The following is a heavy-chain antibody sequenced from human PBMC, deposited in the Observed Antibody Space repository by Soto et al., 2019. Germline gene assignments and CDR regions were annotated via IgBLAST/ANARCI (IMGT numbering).Heavy chain of an antibody. CDR2: IDPSDSYT. J-gene: IGHJ5*02. V-gene: IGHV5-10-1*01. CDR1: GYSFTSYW. D-gene: IGHD3-16*02. CDR3: ATSRSLSTNWFDP. Sequence: PGESLKISCKGSGYSFTSYWISWVRQMPGKGLEWMGRIDPSDSYTNYSPSSQGHVTISADKSISTAYLQWSSLKASDTAMYYCATSRSLSTNWFDPWGQGTLVTVSS.